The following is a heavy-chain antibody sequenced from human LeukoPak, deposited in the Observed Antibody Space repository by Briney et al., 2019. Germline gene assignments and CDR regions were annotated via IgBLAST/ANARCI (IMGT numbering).Heavy chain of an antibody. CDR1: GFTFSSYW. CDR3: ARGQTTMTN. V-gene: IGHV3-7*03. D-gene: IGHD4-17*01. Sequence: GGSLRLSCAASGFTFSSYWMSWVRPAPGKGLEWVAHIKQDGSEESYVDSVKGRFTISRDNTKNSLYLQMNSLRAEDTAVYYCARGQTTMTNWGQGTLVTVSS. CDR2: IKQDGSEE. J-gene: IGHJ4*02.